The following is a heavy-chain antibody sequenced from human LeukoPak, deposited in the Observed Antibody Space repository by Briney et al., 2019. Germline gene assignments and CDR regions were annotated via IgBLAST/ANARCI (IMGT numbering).Heavy chain of an antibody. J-gene: IGHJ4*02. CDR2: MNPNSGNT. Sequence: ASVKVSCKASGYTFTSYDINWVRQATGQGLEWMGWMNPNSGNTGYAQKFQGRVTITRNSSISTAYMELSSLRSEDTAVYYCARGSSPSSMGYCSGGSCYVPDYWGQGTLVTVSS. CDR3: ARGSSPSSMGYCSGGSCYVPDY. D-gene: IGHD2-15*01. V-gene: IGHV1-8*03. CDR1: GYTFTSYD.